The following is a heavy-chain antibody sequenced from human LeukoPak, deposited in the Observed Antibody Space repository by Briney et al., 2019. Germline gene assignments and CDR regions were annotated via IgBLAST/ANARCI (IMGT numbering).Heavy chain of an antibody. CDR1: GGSISSGDYY. J-gene: IGHJ4*02. Sequence: PSETLSLTCTVSGGSISSGDYYWSWIRQPPGKGLEWIGYIYYSGSTYYNPSLKSRVTISVDTSKSQFSLKLSSVTAADTAVYYCARLRVDSYNWNSQYYFDYWGQGTLVTVSS. CDR2: IYYSGST. D-gene: IGHD1-7*01. CDR3: ARLRVDSYNWNSQYYFDY. V-gene: IGHV4-30-4*01.